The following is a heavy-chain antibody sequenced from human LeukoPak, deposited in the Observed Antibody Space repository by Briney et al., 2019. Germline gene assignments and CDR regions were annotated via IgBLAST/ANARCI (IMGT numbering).Heavy chain of an antibody. J-gene: IGHJ6*02. CDR2: ISYDGSNK. Sequence: PGGSLRLSCAASGFTFSSYGMHWVRQAPGKGLEWVAVISYDGSNKYYADSVKGRFTISRDNSKNTLYLQMNSLRAEDTAVYYCARNRVIYYYGMDVWGQGTTVTVSS. V-gene: IGHV3-30*19. D-gene: IGHD3-22*01. CDR1: GFTFSSYG. CDR3: ARNRVIYYYGMDV.